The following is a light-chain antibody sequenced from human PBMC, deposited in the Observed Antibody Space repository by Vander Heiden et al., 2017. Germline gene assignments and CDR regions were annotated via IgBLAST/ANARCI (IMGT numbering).Light chain of an antibody. J-gene: IGLJ2*01. CDR3: ATWDDSLNAVV. V-gene: IGLV1-44*01. CDR1: SSNIGGNI. CDR2: SNN. Sequence: QSVLTQPPSASGTPGQRVTISCSGSSSNIGGNIVNWYQQLPGTAPKLLIYSNNQRPSGVPDRFSASKSGSSASLAISGLQSEEEADYYCATWDDSLNAVVFGGGTKLTVL.